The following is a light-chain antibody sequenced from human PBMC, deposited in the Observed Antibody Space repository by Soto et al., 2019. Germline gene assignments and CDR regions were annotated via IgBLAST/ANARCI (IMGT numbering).Light chain of an antibody. CDR3: MQGTHWPWT. CDR2: EVS. CDR1: QSLVYSDGNTY. J-gene: IGKJ1*01. Sequence: DVDMTQSPLSLAVTLGQPASISCRSSQSLVYSDGNTYLNWFQQRPGQSPRRLIYEVSNRESGGPDRFSGRGSGTDFTLKISRGEAEDVGVYYCMQGTHWPWTFGQGTKVEIK. V-gene: IGKV2-30*01.